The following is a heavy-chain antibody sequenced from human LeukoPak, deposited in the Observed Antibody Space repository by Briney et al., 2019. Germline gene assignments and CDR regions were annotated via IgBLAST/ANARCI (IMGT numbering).Heavy chain of an antibody. Sequence: GGSLRLSRAASGFTFSSYAMSWVHQAPGKGLEWVPAISGSGGSTYYADSVKGRFTISRDNSKNTLYLQMNSLRAEDTAVYYCAKGGAPYYFDYWGQGTLVTVSS. D-gene: IGHD3-10*01. J-gene: IGHJ4*02. CDR3: AKGGAPYYFDY. CDR1: GFTFSSYA. V-gene: IGHV3-23*01. CDR2: ISGSGGST.